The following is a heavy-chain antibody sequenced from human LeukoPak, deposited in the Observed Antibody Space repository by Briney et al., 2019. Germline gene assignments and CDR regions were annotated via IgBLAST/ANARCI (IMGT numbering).Heavy chain of an antibody. J-gene: IGHJ5*02. V-gene: IGHV1-8*01. D-gene: IGHD3-10*01. CDR1: GYSFSSYE. CDR2: MNPNSGNT. Sequence: ASVKVSCKTSGYSFSSYEINWVRQPPGQGLEWMGWMNPNSGNTAYAQKFQGRITMTRDASIRTAYMELNSLRSEDTAVYYCERLFVQEPSGWFDPWGQGTLVTVS. CDR3: ERLFVQEPSGWFDP.